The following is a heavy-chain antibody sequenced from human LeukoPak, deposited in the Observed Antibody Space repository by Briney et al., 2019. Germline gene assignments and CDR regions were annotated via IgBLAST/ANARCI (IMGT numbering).Heavy chain of an antibody. CDR1: GGSISSYY. D-gene: IGHD4-11*01. CDR3: ARGLDYSSY. J-gene: IGHJ4*02. V-gene: IGHV4-59*01. CDR2: IYYSGST. Sequence: SETLSLTCTVSGGSISSYYWSWIRQPPGKGLEWIGYIYYSGSTNYNPPLKSRVTISVDTSKNQFSLKLSSVTAADTAVYYCARGLDYSSYWGQGTLVTVSS.